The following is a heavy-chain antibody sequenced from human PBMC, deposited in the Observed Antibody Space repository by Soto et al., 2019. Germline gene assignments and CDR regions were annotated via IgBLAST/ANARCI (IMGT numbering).Heavy chain of an antibody. CDR1: GFTFSSYW. CDR2: LNQDGTER. J-gene: IGHJ4*02. D-gene: IGHD3-16*01. V-gene: IGHV3-7*01. CDR3: VCGGNFFVY. Sequence: EVQLVESGGGLVQPGGSLRLSCAASGFTFSSYWMTWVRQPPEKGLEWVANLNQDGTERYYVDSVRGRFPISRDNAKNSLYLQMNSLRAEDTAVYYCVCGGNFFVYWGQGTLVTVSP.